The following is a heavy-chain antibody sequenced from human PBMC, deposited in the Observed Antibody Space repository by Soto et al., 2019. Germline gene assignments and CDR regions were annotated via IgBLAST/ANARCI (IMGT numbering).Heavy chain of an antibody. CDR3: ARDFRFRDMYSSSSGQNYYYGMDV. D-gene: IGHD6-6*01. V-gene: IGHV3-7*03. CDR1: GFTFGADW. CDR2: LNRAGNYR. Sequence: GPSLRLSCAGSGFTFGADWMRWERQAPGNGLEWVANLNRAGNYRYYVDSVKGRFTISRDNAKNSLYLQMNILRAEDTAVYYCARDFRFRDMYSSSSGQNYYYGMDVGGQGTTVTVSS. J-gene: IGHJ6*02.